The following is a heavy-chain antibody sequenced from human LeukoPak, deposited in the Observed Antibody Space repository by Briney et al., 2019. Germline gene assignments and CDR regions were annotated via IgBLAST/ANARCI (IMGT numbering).Heavy chain of an antibody. V-gene: IGHV4-39*01. J-gene: IGHJ4*02. CDR3: ARQAYSNYVGFDY. CDR1: GGSISSSSYY. D-gene: IGHD4-11*01. Sequence: PSETLSLTCTVSGGSISSSSYYWGWIRQPPGKGLEWIGSIYYSGSTYYNPSLKSRVTIPVDTSKNQFSLKLSSVTAADTAVYYCARQAYSNYVGFDYWGQGTLVTVSS. CDR2: IYYSGST.